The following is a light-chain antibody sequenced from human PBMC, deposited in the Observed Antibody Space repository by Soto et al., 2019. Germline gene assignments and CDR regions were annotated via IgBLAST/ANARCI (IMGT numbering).Light chain of an antibody. CDR3: QQYNSYPWT. J-gene: IGKJ1*01. CDR1: QNIRSR. V-gene: IGKV1-5*01. Sequence: DIQMTQSPFTLSASVGDRVTITCRASQNIRSRLAWFQQKPGKAPKLLIYDASSLESGVPSRFSGSGSGTEFTLTISSLQPDDFATYYCQQYNSYPWTFGQGTKVDIK. CDR2: DAS.